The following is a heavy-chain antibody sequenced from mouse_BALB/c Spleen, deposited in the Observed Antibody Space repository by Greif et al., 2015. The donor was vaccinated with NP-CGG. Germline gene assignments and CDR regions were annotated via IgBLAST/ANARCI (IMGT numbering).Heavy chain of an antibody. CDR1: GYTFTDYA. Sequence: QVQLQQPGPELVRPGVSVKISCKGSGYTFTDYAMHWVKQSHAKSLEWIGVISTYYGNTNYNQKFKGKATMTVDKSSSTAYMELARLTSEDSAIYYCARGGGNYEVYYAMDYWGQGTSVTVSS. D-gene: IGHD2-1*01. CDR2: ISTYYGNT. CDR3: ARGGGNYEVYYAMDY. J-gene: IGHJ4*01. V-gene: IGHV1-67*01.